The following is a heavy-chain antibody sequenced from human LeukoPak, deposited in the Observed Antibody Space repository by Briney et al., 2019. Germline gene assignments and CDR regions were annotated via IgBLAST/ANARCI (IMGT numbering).Heavy chain of an antibody. CDR3: ARQKRDQTLFGDYYYYYYMDV. CDR2: IYYSGST. V-gene: IGHV4-59*01. D-gene: IGHD2-2*01. CDR1: GGSIRSYY. J-gene: IGHJ6*03. Sequence: VKPSETLSLTCTVSGGSIRSYYWSWLRQPPGKGLEWIGYIYYSGSTNYNPSLKSRVTISVDTSKNHFSLKLSSVTAADTAVHYCARQKRDQTLFGDYYYYYYMDVCGNGTTVTVSS.